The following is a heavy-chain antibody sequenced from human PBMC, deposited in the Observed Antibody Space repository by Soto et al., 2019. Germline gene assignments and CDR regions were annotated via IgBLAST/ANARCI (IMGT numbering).Heavy chain of an antibody. Sequence: ASVKVSCKASGYTFTSYGISWVRQAPGQGLEWMGWISGYNGNTNYAQKLQGRVTMTTDTSTSTAYMELRSLRSDDTAVYYCARDFAAAGTGDYWGQGTLVTVSS. J-gene: IGHJ4*02. V-gene: IGHV1-18*01. D-gene: IGHD6-13*01. CDR2: ISGYNGNT. CDR3: ARDFAAAGTGDY. CDR1: GYTFTSYG.